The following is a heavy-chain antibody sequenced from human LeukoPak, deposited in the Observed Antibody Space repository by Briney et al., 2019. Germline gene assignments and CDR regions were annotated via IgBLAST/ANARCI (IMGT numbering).Heavy chain of an antibody. V-gene: IGHV4-4*02. CDR3: ARHVLFRITMVRGVISDAFDI. CDR2: INHSGST. Sequence: KRSGTLSLTCAVSGGSISSSNWWSWVRQPPGKGLEWIGEINHSGSTNYNPSLKSRVTISVDTSKNQFSLKLSSVTAADTAVYYCARHVLFRITMVRGVISDAFDIWGQGTMVTVSS. J-gene: IGHJ3*02. CDR1: GGSISSSNW. D-gene: IGHD3-10*01.